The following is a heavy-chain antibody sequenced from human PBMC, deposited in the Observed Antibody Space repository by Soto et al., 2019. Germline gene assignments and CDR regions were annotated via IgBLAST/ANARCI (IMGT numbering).Heavy chain of an antibody. CDR1: GFTFSSYG. D-gene: IGHD1-1*01. J-gene: IGHJ6*02. Sequence: GGSLRLSCAASGFTFSSYGMHWVRQAPGKGLEWVAVISYDGRNKYYAESVKGRFNISRDNSKNTLYLQMNSMRAEDTAVYYCAIVKPNLRPNWKGGVDYYYGMDVWGQGTTVTVSS. CDR3: AIVKPNLRPNWKGGVDYYYGMDV. V-gene: IGHV3-30*03. CDR2: ISYDGRNK.